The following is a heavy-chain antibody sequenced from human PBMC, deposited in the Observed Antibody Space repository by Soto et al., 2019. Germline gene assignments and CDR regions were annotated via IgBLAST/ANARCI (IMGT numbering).Heavy chain of an antibody. V-gene: IGHV3-23*01. J-gene: IGHJ6*03. CDR2: ISGGGDNT. D-gene: IGHD3-16*01. CDR1: GFTFSSYA. CDR3: AGGPTRLYYYYYMDV. Sequence: EVQLLESEGGLVQPGGSLRLSCAASGFTFSSYAMSWVRQAPGKGPEWVSSISGGGDNTYYVDSVKGRFTISRDNSNNTLYLQMNSLRAEDTAVYYCAGGPTRLYYYYYMDVWGKGTTVTVSS.